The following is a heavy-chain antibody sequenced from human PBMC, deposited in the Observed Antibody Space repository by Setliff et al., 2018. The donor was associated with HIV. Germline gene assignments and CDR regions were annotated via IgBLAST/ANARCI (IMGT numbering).Heavy chain of an antibody. CDR1: GVYISNYP. J-gene: IGHJ4*02. CDR3: ARLLEGPDYSSDFRYFDWFPDV. Sequence: SETLSLTCTISGVYISNYPWGWIRQPPGRGLEWIGSIHTTGSPKNNPSLQSRVSISIDMAKSLFSLELSSVTAADTAVYYCARLLEGPDYSSDFRYFDWFPDVWGQGTLVTVSS. CDR2: IHTTGSP. V-gene: IGHV4-4*08. D-gene: IGHD3-9*01.